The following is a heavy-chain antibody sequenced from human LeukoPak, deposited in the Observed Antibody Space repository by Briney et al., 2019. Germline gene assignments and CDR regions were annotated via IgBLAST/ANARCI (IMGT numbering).Heavy chain of an antibody. V-gene: IGHV4-61*08. CDR3: ARAKPDILTGYLNWFDP. J-gene: IGHJ5*02. CDR2: IYYSGST. Sequence: PSQTLSLTCTVSGGSISSGDYYWSWIRQPPGKGLEWIGYIYYSGSTNYNPSLKSRVTISVDTSKNQFSLKLSSVTAADTAVYYCARAKPDILTGYLNWFDPWGQGTLVAVSS. D-gene: IGHD3-9*01. CDR1: GGSISSGDYY.